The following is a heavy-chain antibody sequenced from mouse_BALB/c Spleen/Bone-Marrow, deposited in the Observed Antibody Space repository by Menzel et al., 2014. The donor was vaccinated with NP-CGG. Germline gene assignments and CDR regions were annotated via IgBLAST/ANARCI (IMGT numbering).Heavy chain of an antibody. CDR2: IHPSDSET. Sequence: QVQLKESGAELVRPGASVKLSCKASDYSFTNYWMHWVKQRPGQGLEWIGMIHPSDSETRLNQKFKDKATLTVDKSSSTAYMQLSSPTSEDSAVYYCARGGSDGWCLDVWGAGTTVTVSS. CDR1: DYSFTNYW. V-gene: IGHV1-74*01. CDR3: ARGGSDGWCLDV. J-gene: IGHJ1*01.